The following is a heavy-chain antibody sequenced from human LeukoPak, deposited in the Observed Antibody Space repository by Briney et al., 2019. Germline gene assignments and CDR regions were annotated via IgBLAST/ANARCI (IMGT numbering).Heavy chain of an antibody. CDR1: GGSISSYY. Sequence: PSETLSPTRTVSGGSISSYYWSWIRQPPGKGLEGSGCIHYSGRTIYHPFLKSRVTISVDPSKEQFSLKLSSVAAADTAVYYRARAKHSTSSRNWFHRRGQETLVTVSP. J-gene: IGHJ5*02. CDR3: ARAKHSTSSRNWFHR. V-gene: IGHV4-59*01. CDR2: IHYSGRT. D-gene: IGHD6-6*01.